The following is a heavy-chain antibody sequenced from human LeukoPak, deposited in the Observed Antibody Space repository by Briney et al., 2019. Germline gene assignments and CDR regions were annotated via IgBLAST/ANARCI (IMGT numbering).Heavy chain of an antibody. J-gene: IGHJ3*01. CDR2: ISYDGSNE. CDR1: GFTFSSYG. Sequence: GGSLRLSCAASGFTFSSYGMHWVRQAPGKGLEWVTVISYDGSNEYFADSVKGRFTISRDNSKNTLYLQMSSLRAEDTAVYYCAKEEAADGDALDVWGQGTMVTVSS. D-gene: IGHD6-13*01. CDR3: AKEEAADGDALDV. V-gene: IGHV3-30*18.